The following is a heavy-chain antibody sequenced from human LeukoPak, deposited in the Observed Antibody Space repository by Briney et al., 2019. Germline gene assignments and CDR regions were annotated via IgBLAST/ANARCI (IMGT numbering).Heavy chain of an antibody. V-gene: IGHV3-30-3*01. D-gene: IGHD1-1*01. CDR1: GFAFSSFA. J-gene: IGHJ4*02. CDR3: ARGTGTRVAPYYFDH. Sequence: PGKSLRLSCAASGFAFSSFAMHWVRQAPGKGLEWVAVISYDGNNKYYADSVKGRFTISRDNSKNTLYLQMNSLRTEDTTMYYCARGTGTRVAPYYFDHRGQGTLVTVSS. CDR2: ISYDGNNK.